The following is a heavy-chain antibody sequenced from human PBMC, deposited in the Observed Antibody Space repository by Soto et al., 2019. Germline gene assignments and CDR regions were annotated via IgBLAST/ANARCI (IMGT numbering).Heavy chain of an antibody. CDR3: VRAHPLN. J-gene: IGHJ4*02. V-gene: IGHV3-7*05. CDR1: GFTFSESW. CDR2: IGQDGSER. Sequence: GGSLRLSCEASGFTFSESWMSWVRQAPGKELEWVANIGQDGSERYYGDSVKGRFTISRDNAKNSVYLQMSSLRGDDTAVYYCVRAHPLNWGPGILVTVSS.